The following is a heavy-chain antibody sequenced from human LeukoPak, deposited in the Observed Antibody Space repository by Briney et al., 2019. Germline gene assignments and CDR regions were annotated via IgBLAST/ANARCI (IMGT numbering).Heavy chain of an antibody. CDR3: ARGGGNYQGVDNWFDP. V-gene: IGHV3-21*01. J-gene: IGHJ5*02. CDR1: GFTFSSYS. CDR2: ISSSSSYI. D-gene: IGHD3-3*01. Sequence: GGSLRLSCAASGFTFSSYSMNWVRQAPGKGLEWVSSISSSSSYIYYSDSVKGRFTISRDNAKNSLYLQMNSLRAEDTAVYYCARGGGNYQGVDNWFDPWGQGTLVTVSS.